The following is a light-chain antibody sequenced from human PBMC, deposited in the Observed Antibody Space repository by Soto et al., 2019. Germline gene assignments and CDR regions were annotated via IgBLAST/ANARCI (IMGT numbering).Light chain of an antibody. J-gene: IGKJ3*01. CDR3: QQTYNMPRT. CDR1: QTIDRY. V-gene: IGKV1-39*01. Sequence: IQMTQSPSSLSASIGDTVTITCRASQTIDRYLNWYQQKPGKAPRLLIYAASSLQSGVPSRFSGSGSGTDFILTITSLQPEDSATYYCQQTYNMPRTFGPGTKVDIK. CDR2: AAS.